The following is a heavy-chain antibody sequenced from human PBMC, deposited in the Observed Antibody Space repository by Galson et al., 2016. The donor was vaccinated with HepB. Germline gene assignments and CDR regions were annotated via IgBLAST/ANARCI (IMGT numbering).Heavy chain of an antibody. CDR2: VSSDGTT. CDR1: GVSLSRDLHY. J-gene: IGHJ4*02. CDR3: ATDSRYGDPGFFDH. D-gene: IGHD4-17*01. Sequence: TLSLTCTVFGVSLSRDLHYWTWIRQSPGKGLEWVGYVSSDGTTNYNPSLKGRIAMSVDTSKNEFSVRLTSVTAADTAVYYCATDSRYGDPGFFDHWGRGTLVTVSS. V-gene: IGHV4-31*03.